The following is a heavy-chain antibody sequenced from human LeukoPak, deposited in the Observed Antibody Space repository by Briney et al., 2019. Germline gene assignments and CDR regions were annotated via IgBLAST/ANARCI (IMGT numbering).Heavy chain of an antibody. J-gene: IGHJ4*02. V-gene: IGHV4-61*02. CDR3: ALEGKRKDGYNRDY. CDR1: GGSISSGGSY. Sequence: SETLSLTCTVSGGSISSGGSYWSWIRQPAGKGLEWIGRIYTSGSTNYNPSLKSRVTISVDTSKNQFSLKLSSVTAADTAVYYCALEGKRKDGYNRDYWGQGTLVTVSS. D-gene: IGHD5-24*01. CDR2: IYTSGST.